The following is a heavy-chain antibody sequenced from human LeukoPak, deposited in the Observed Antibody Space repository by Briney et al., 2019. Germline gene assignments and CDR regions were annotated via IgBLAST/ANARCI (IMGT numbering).Heavy chain of an antibody. CDR2: TSRGGSDI. Sequence: GGSLRLSCATSGFTFSNHEMNWVRQAPGKGLEWVAYTSRGGSDISYADSVKGRFTISTDNANSSLYLQMNSLRAEDTAVYFCVRARLIRLENFFDYWGQGTVVTVSS. CDR1: GFTFSNHE. CDR3: VRARLIRLENFFDY. J-gene: IGHJ4*02. V-gene: IGHV3-48*03. D-gene: IGHD2-21*02.